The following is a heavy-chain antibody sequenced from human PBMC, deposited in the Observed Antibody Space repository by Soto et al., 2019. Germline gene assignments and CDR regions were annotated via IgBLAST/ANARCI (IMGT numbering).Heavy chain of an antibody. CDR3: ARDAGGFMPVDY. CDR2: ISYDGSNK. Sequence: GGSLRLSCAASEFTFGTYGMHWVRPAPGKGLEWVAVISYDGSNKYYADSVKGRFTISRDNSKNTLYLQINSLRVEDTAVYFCARDAGGFMPVDYWGQGTLVTVSS. D-gene: IGHD2-2*01. V-gene: IGHV3-30*03. CDR1: EFTFGTYG. J-gene: IGHJ4*02.